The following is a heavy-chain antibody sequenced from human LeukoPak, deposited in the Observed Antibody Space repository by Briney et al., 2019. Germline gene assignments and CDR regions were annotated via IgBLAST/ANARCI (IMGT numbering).Heavy chain of an antibody. D-gene: IGHD3-10*01. Sequence: GGSLRPSCAASGFTFSHYWMTWVRQSPGQGLEWVANIKQDGSEKYYVDSVKGRFTISRDTADNSLYLQMNSLRAEDTAIYYCARDMIIISSWGQGTLVTVSS. CDR2: IKQDGSEK. J-gene: IGHJ4*02. CDR3: ARDMIIISS. CDR1: GFTFSHYW. V-gene: IGHV3-7*05.